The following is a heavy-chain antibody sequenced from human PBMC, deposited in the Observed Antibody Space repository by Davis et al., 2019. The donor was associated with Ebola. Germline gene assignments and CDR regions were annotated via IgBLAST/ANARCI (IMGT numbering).Heavy chain of an antibody. J-gene: IGHJ4*02. CDR1: GFTFSSHT. Sequence: PGGSLRLSCAASGFTFSSHTMSWVRQAPGKGLEWVSGITGSGGSTYYVDSVKGRFTISRDNSKNTLYLHMNSLRVEDTAVYYCAKRWQVRYFGYWGQGTLVTVSS. D-gene: IGHD4-23*01. CDR2: ITGSGGST. CDR3: AKRWQVRYFGY. V-gene: IGHV3-23*01.